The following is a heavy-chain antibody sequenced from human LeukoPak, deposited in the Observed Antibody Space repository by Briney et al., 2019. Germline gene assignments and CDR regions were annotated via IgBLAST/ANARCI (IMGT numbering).Heavy chain of an antibody. CDR1: GFTFSSYA. J-gene: IGHJ4*02. CDR3: PKGCASTSCYTSEY. D-gene: IGHD2-2*02. CDR2: ISGSGDST. V-gene: IGHV3-23*01. Sequence: GGSLRLSCAASGFTFSSYAMSWVRQAPGRGLEWVSTISGSGDSTYYADSMKGRFTISRDNSKNTLYLQMNSLRPEDTAVYYCPKGCASTSCYTSEYWGQGTLVTVSS.